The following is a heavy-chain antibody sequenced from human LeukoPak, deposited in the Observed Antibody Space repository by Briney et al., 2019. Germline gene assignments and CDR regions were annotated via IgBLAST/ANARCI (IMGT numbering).Heavy chain of an antibody. CDR2: IDYSGST. CDR3: ARPPGIAAAWFDP. D-gene: IGHD6-13*01. J-gene: IGHJ5*02. V-gene: IGHV4-39*01. CDR1: GGSVSSSSYN. Sequence: SETLSLTCTVSGGSVSSSSYNWGWIRQPPGTGLEWIGSIDYSGSTYYNPSLKSRVTISVDTSKNQFSLKLSSVTAADTAVYYCARPPGIAAAWFDPWGQGTLVTVSS.